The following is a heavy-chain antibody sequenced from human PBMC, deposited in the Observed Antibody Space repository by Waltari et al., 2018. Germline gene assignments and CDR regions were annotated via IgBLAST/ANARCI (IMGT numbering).Heavy chain of an antibody. CDR1: GFTFSSYG. J-gene: IGHJ4*02. CDR2: IRYDGSNK. CDR3: AKEIAVAEFDY. V-gene: IGHV3-30*02. D-gene: IGHD6-19*01. Sequence: QVQLVESGGGVVQPGGSLRLSCAASGFTFSSYGMHWVRQAPGKGLEGVAFIRYDGSNKYYADSVKGRFTISRDNSKNTLYLQMNSLRAEDTAVYYCAKEIAVAEFDYWGQGTLVTVSS.